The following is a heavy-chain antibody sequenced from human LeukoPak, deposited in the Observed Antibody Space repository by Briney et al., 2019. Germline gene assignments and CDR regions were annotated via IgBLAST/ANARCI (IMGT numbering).Heavy chain of an antibody. CDR2: INNDGTAT. Sequence: GGSLRLSCAASGFTFNYFWMHWVRQVPGKGLVWVSGINNDGTATYYADSVKGRFTISRDNAKNTVYRQMNGLRAGDTTVYYCATVSEYWGPGILVTV. V-gene: IGHV3-74*01. CDR3: ATVSEY. J-gene: IGHJ4*02. CDR1: GFTFNYFW.